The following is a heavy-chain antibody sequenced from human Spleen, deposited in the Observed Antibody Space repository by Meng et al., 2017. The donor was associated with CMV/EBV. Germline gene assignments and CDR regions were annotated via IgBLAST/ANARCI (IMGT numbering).Heavy chain of an antibody. CDR2: ISAYNGKT. D-gene: IGHD2-15*01. Sequence: ASVKVSCKASDYTFTNYGISWVRQAPGQGLEWMGWISAYNGKTIYAQRVQGRVTMTTDTSTDTAYMELRSLRSDDTAVYYCASAGYCSGGSCYSDYWGQGTLVTVSS. CDR3: ASAGYCSGGSCYSDY. J-gene: IGHJ4*02. CDR1: DYTFTNYG. V-gene: IGHV1-18*01.